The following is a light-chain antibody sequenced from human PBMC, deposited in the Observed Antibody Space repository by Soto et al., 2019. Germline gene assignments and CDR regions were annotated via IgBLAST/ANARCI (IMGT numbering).Light chain of an antibody. J-gene: IGKJ1*01. V-gene: IGKV3-15*01. CDR2: GAS. CDR3: QQSNNWPQT. CDR1: QSVSSN. Sequence: EIVMTQSPATLSVSPGERATLSCRASQSVSSNLAWYQQKPGQAPRLLIYGASTRATAIPARFSGSGSGTEFTLTISSLQSEDFEVYYCQQSNNWPQTFGQGTKVDIX.